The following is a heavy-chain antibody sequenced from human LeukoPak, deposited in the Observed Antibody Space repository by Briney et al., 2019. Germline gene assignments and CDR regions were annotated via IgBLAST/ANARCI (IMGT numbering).Heavy chain of an antibody. J-gene: IGHJ6*03. CDR2: ISSSSSYI. D-gene: IGHD3-3*01. CDR3: ARDKDYDFWSGSHTGMDV. V-gene: IGHV3-21*01. Sequence: GGSLRLSCAASGFTFSSYSMNWVRQTPGKGLEWVSSISSSSSYIYYADSVKGRFTISRDDAKNSLYLQMNSLRAEDTVVYYCARDKDYDFWSGSHTGMDVWGKGTTVTVSS. CDR1: GFTFSSYS.